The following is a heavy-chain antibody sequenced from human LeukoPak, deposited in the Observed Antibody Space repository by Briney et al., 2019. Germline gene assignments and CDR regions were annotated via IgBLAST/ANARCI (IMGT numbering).Heavy chain of an antibody. CDR1: GGSFSGYY. CDR3: ARQSAGGLYYFDY. J-gene: IGHJ4*02. D-gene: IGHD4-23*01. V-gene: IGHV4-34*01. CDR2: INHSGST. Sequence: SETLSLTCAVYGGSFSGYYWSWIRQPPGKGLEWIGEINHSGSTNYNPSLKSRVTISVDTSKNQFSLKLSSVTAADTAVYYCARQSAGGLYYFDYWGQGTLVTVSS.